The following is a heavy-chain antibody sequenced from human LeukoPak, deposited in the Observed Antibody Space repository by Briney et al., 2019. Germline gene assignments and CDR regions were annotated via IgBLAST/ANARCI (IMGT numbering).Heavy chain of an antibody. J-gene: IGHJ4*02. CDR2: MNPNSGNT. Sequence: GASVNLSCKASGYTFTSYDINWVRQATGQGLEWMGWMNPNSGNTGYAQKFQGRVTITRNTSISTAYMELSSLTSEDTAVYYCARTCSSTSCSDFDYWGQGTLVTVSS. D-gene: IGHD2-2*01. CDR3: ARTCSSTSCSDFDY. CDR1: GYTFTSYD. V-gene: IGHV1-8*03.